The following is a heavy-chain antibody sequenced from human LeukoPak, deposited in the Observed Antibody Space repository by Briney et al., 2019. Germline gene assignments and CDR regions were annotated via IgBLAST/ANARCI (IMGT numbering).Heavy chain of an antibody. V-gene: IGHV1-46*01. CDR3: AKDRAAAGFIDAFDI. J-gene: IGHJ3*02. CDR1: GYTFTSYY. CDR2: INPSGGST. Sequence: ASVKVSCKASGYTFTSYYMHWVRQAPGQGLEWMGIINPSGGSTSYAQKFQGRVTMTRDMSTSTDYMELSSLRAEDTALYYCAKDRAAAGFIDAFDIWGQGTMVTVSS. D-gene: IGHD6-13*01.